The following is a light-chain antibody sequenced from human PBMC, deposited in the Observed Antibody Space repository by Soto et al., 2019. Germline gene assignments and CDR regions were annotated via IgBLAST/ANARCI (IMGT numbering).Light chain of an antibody. V-gene: IGKV1-39*01. CDR3: QQSYGSPQT. CDR1: QSINIY. Sequence: DIQMTQSPSTLSASVGDRVTIACRASQSINIYLAWYQQKPGKAPNLLIYRASVLEGGVPSRFSGSGSGTDFTLTISSLQSEYFATYLCQQSYGSPQTSGQRTKVNIK. J-gene: IGKJ1*01. CDR2: RAS.